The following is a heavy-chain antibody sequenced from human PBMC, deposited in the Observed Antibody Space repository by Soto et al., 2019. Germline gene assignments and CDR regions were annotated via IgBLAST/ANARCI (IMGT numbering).Heavy chain of an antibody. CDR2: IYYSGST. Sequence: QVQLQESGPGLVKPSQTLSLTCTVSDGSISSGGYYWSWIRQHPGKGLEWIGYIYYSGSTYYNPSLKSRVTISGDTSKTRFSLKLSSGTAADAAVYYCARAAPMVGGGGWGPGFDPWGQGPLVTVPS. CDR3: ARAAPMVGGGGWGPGFDP. V-gene: IGHV4-31*03. D-gene: IGHD3-10*01. J-gene: IGHJ5*02. CDR1: DGSISSGGYY.